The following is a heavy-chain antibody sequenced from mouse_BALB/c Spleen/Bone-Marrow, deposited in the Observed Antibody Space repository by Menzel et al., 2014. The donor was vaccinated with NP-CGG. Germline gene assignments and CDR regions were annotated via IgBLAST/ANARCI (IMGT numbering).Heavy chain of an antibody. V-gene: IGHV1-18*01. CDR1: GYTFTDYN. D-gene: IGHD1-1*01. CDR2: INPNNGGT. J-gene: IGHJ1*01. CDR3: ARGHYYGSRNWYFDV. Sequence: EVQLQQSGPELVKPGASVKMPCKASGYTFTDYNMDWVKQSHGKSLEWIGDINPNNGGTIYNQKFKGKATLTVDKSSSTAYMELRSLTSEDTAVYYCARGHYYGSRNWYFDVWGAGTTVTVSS.